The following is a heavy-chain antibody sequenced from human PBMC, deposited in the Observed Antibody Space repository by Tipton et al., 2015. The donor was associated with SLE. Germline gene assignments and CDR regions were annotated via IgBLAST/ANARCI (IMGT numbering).Heavy chain of an antibody. D-gene: IGHD5/OR15-5a*01. Sequence: QSGPEVKKPGSSVKVSCKTSGSSFNTYTLNWVRQAPGQGLEWVGGITPVFQTPNCAPKFQGRVSITTDESTSTVFLELTSLRSDATAVYFCAGEGVSAAVNPLAYGGQGTLVTVSS. CDR2: ITPVFQTP. V-gene: IGHV1-69*05. CDR3: AGEGVSAAVNPLAY. J-gene: IGHJ4*02. CDR1: GSSFNTYT.